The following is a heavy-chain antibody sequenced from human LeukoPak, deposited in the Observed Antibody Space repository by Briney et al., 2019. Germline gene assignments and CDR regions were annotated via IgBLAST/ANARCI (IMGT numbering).Heavy chain of an antibody. V-gene: IGHV4-39*01. J-gene: IGHJ4*02. D-gene: IGHD3-10*01. Sequence: SETLSLTCTVSGGSISSSSYYWGWIRQPPGKGLEWIGSIYYSGSTYYNPSLKSRVTISVDTSKNQFSLKLSSVTAADTAVYYCARVSLVRGGPDFYFDYWGQGTLVTVSS. CDR3: ARVSLVRGGPDFYFDY. CDR2: IYYSGST. CDR1: GGSISSSSYY.